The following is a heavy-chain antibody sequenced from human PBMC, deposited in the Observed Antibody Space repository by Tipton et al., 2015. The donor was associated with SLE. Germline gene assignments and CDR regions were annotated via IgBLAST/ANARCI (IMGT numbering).Heavy chain of an antibody. CDR3: ARYGGAAAAGFDY. J-gene: IGHJ4*02. CDR1: GGSINNYY. V-gene: IGHV4-4*09. Sequence: LSLTCTVSGGSINNYYWGWIRQSPGKGLQWIGYIYRNGHIASNPSLASRVTISSDTSKNHFSLRLTSVTAADTAVYYCARYGGAAAAGFDYWGQGTLVTVTS. CDR2: IYRNGHI. D-gene: IGHD6-25*01.